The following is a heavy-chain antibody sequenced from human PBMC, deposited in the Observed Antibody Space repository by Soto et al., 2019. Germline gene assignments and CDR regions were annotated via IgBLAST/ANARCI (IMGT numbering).Heavy chain of an antibody. J-gene: IGHJ4*02. Sequence: QVQLQESGPGLVKPSGTLSLTCAVSGGSISSSNWWSWVRQPPGKGLEWIGEIYHSGSTNYNPSLKSRVTRSEDKSSNQFSLKLSAVTAADTAVYYCAGDGSGSSGYYEIKLWGQGTLVTVSS. CDR1: GGSISSSNW. CDR2: IYHSGST. CDR3: AGDGSGSSGYYEIKL. D-gene: IGHD3-22*01. V-gene: IGHV4-4*02.